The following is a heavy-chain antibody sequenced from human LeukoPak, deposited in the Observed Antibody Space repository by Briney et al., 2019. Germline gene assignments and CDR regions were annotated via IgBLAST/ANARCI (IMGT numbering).Heavy chain of an antibody. V-gene: IGHV3-33*01. D-gene: IGHD6-6*01. Sequence: QSGRSLRLSCAASGFTFSSYGMHWVRQAPGKGLEWVAVIWYDGSNKYYADSVKGRFTISRDNSKNTLYLQMNSLRAEDTAVYYCARSSYSSSSSVWGQGTMVTVSS. CDR2: IWYDGSNK. CDR1: GFTFSSYG. CDR3: ARSSYSSSSSV. J-gene: IGHJ3*01.